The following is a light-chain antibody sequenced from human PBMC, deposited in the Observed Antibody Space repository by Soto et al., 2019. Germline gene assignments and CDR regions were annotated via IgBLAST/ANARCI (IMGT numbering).Light chain of an antibody. V-gene: IGKV3-20*01. CDR2: GAS. CDR3: QQYGSSPET. J-gene: IGKJ1*01. CDR1: QSVSSSY. Sequence: EIVLTQSPGTLSLSPGERATLSCRASQSVSSSYLAWYQQKPGQAPRLLIYGASSRTSGIPDRFSCRWSGTDFTLTISRLEPENFAVYYCQQYGSSPETFGQGTKVEIK.